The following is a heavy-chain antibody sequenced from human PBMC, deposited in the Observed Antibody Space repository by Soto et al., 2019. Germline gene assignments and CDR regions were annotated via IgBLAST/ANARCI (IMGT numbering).Heavy chain of an antibody. CDR2: IYPGDSDT. Sequence: GESLKISCKGSGYSFTSYWIGWVRQMPGKGLEWMGIIYPGDSDTRYSPSFQGQVTISADKSISTAYLQWSSLKASDTAMYYCARGPIAARPNKYFEHWGQGTLVTVSS. D-gene: IGHD6-6*01. V-gene: IGHV5-51*01. CDR3: ARGPIAARPNKYFEH. CDR1: GYSFTSYW. J-gene: IGHJ1*01.